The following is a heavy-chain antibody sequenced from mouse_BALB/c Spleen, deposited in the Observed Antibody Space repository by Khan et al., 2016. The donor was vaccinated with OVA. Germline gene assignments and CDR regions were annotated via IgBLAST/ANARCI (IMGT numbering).Heavy chain of an antibody. Sequence: EVQLQESGPGLVKPSQSLSLTCTVTGYSITSNYAWNWIRQFPGNKLEWMGYISYSGSTNYNPSLKSRIPITRDTSKHQFFLPLNSVTTEDTATYYCARGHYYGYAMDYWSQGTSITVSS. CDR2: ISYSGST. CDR1: GYSITSNYA. V-gene: IGHV3-2*02. J-gene: IGHJ4*01. D-gene: IGHD1-2*01. CDR3: ARGHYYGYAMDY.